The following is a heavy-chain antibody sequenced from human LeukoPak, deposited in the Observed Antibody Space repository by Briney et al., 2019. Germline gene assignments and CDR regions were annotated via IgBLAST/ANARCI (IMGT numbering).Heavy chain of an antibody. CDR3: VRVRVFDEQHGNAFDI. J-gene: IGHJ3*02. CDR2: IIPIFGTA. D-gene: IGHD3-9*01. V-gene: IGHV1-69*05. CDR1: GGTFSSYA. Sequence: SVKVSCKASGGTFSSYAISWVRQAPGQGLEWMGGIIPIFGTANYAQKFQGRVTITTDESTSTAYMELSSLRSEDTAVYYCVRVRVFDEQHGNAFDIWGQGTMVTVSS.